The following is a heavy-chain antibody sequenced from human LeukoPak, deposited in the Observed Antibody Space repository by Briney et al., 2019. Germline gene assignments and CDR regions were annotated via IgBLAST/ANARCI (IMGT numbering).Heavy chain of an antibody. CDR1: GYRFTNYW. D-gene: IGHD2-2*02. V-gene: IGHV5-51*01. J-gene: IGHJ4*02. CDR3: AIGGDSSTSCYRCFNY. CDR2: IYPGDSDT. Sequence: GESLKISCKGSGYRFTNYWIGWVRQMPGKGLEWMGLIYPGDSDTRYSPSLQGQVTISADKSISTAHLQWSSLKASDTAMYFCAIGGDSSTSCYRCFNYWGQGTLVTVSS.